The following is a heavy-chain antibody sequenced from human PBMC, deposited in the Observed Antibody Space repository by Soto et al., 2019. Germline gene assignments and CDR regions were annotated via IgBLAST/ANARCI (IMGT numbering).Heavy chain of an antibody. V-gene: IGHV3-30*18. J-gene: IGHJ4*02. Sequence: QAQLAESGGGVVQPGRSLRLSCAVSGFTFSSYGMHWVRQAPGKGLEWVAVISYDGSNKYYADSVKGRFTISRDNSKNTLYLQMNSLRPEDTAVYYCAKDHASPYCGGDCYSGVVGGNFDYWGQGTLVTVSS. CDR1: GFTFSSYG. CDR3: AKDHASPYCGGDCYSGVVGGNFDY. D-gene: IGHD2-21*02. CDR2: ISYDGSNK.